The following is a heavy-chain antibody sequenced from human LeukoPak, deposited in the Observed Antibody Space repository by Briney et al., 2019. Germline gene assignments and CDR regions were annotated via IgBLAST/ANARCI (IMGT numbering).Heavy chain of an antibody. CDR3: AKVSYYDSSGYYQYYFDY. D-gene: IGHD3-22*01. V-gene: IGHV3-9*01. CDR2: ISWNSGSI. CDR1: GFTFDDYA. Sequence: PGGSLRLSCAASGFTFDDYAMHWVRQAPGKGLEWVSGISWNSGSIGYADSVKGRLTISRDNAKNSLYLQMNSLRAEDTALYCCAKVSYYDSSGYYQYYFDYWGQGTLVTVSS. J-gene: IGHJ4*02.